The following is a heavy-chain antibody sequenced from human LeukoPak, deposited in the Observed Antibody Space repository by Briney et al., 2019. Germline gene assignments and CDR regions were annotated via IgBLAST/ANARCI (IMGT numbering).Heavy chain of an antibody. CDR3: ARDHWWAAANRHYFDY. Sequence: PGGSLRLSCAASGFTFSSYGMHWVRQAPGKGLEWVAVIWYDGSNKYYADSVKGRFTISRDNSKNTLYLQMNSLRAEDTAVYYCARDHWWAAANRHYFDYWGQGTLVTVSS. CDR1: GFTFSSYG. V-gene: IGHV3-33*08. CDR2: IWYDGSNK. J-gene: IGHJ4*02. D-gene: IGHD2-2*01.